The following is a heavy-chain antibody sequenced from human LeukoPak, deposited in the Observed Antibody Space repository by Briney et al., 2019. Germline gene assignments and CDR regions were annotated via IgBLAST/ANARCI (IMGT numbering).Heavy chain of an antibody. J-gene: IGHJ3*01. CDR2: VYYTGST. CDR3: AREDAVSSDDAFDL. V-gene: IGHV4-39*07. CDR1: DGSINTISDY. Sequence: SETLSLTCSVSDGSINTISDYWGWVRQPPGKGLEWIGSVYYTGSTYYNAPFKSRVTISIDTSKNQLSLSLSAVTAADTAMYYCAREDAVSSDDAFDLWGQGTMVTVS. D-gene: IGHD6-19*01.